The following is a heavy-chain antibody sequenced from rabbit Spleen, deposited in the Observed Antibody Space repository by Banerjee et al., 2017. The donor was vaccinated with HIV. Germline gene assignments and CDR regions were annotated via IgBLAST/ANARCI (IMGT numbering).Heavy chain of an antibody. Sequence: QSLEESGGDLVKPGASLTLTCTASGFSFSNSDYICWVRQAPGKGLEWISCIAGSSSDFTYSATWAKGRSIISKTSSTTVTLQMTSLTAADTATYCCARDTGSSFSSYGMDLWGPGTLVTVS. CDR1: GFSFSNSDY. CDR3: ARDTGSSFSSYGMDL. J-gene: IGHJ6*01. CDR2: IAGSSSDFT. D-gene: IGHD8-1*01. V-gene: IGHV1S40*01.